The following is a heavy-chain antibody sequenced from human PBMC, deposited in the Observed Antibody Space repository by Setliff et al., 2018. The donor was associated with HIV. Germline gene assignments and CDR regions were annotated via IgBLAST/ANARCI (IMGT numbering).Heavy chain of an antibody. D-gene: IGHD3-3*01. V-gene: IGHV4-61*10. CDR2: IHYSGST. CDR3: ARRSGFFLDY. Sequence: SETLSLTCTVSGGSISSGSYYWSWIRQPAGKGLEWIGSIHYSGSTNYNPSLKSRVTISVDTSKNQFSPKLSSVTAADTAVYYCARRSGFFLDYWGQGTLVTVSS. CDR1: GGSISSGSYY. J-gene: IGHJ4*02.